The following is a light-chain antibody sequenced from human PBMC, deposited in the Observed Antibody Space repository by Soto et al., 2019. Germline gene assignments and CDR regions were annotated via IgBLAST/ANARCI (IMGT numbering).Light chain of an antibody. V-gene: IGKV1-27*01. Sequence: DIQVTQSPSSLSGSVGDRVTITCRASQGITNYLAWYQQKPGKVPKLLIYAASSLQSGVPSRFSGSGFGTDFTLTINSLQPEDVAPYYCQKYNSDHSFNVGQGTKV. CDR1: QGITNY. J-gene: IGKJ1*01. CDR2: AAS. CDR3: QKYNSDHSFN.